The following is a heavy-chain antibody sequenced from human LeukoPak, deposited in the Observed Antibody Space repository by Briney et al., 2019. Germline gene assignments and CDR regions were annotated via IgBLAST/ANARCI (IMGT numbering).Heavy chain of an antibody. CDR2: ISHDGNVI. J-gene: IGHJ4*02. CDR1: GFTFSTYV. D-gene: IGHD3-9*01. CDR3: ARDRDWLISD. Sequence: GGSLRLSCAASGFTFSTYVMHWVRQVPGQGLVWVSRISHDGNVIAYADSVKGRFTISRDNAKNTLYLQMNSLRDEDTAVYYCARDRDWLISDWGQGTLVTVSS. V-gene: IGHV3-74*01.